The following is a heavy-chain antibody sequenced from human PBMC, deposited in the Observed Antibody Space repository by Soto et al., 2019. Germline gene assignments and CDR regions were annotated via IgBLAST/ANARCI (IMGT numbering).Heavy chain of an antibody. D-gene: IGHD2-8*02. CDR1: GYTFTCYG. Sequence: ASVKVSCKASGYTFTCYGISWVRQAPGQGLEWMGWISAYNGNTNYAQKLQGRVTMTTDTSTSTAYMELRSLRSDDTAVYYCARDRVYGWGSYYYGMDVWGQGTTVTVSS. J-gene: IGHJ6*02. V-gene: IGHV1-18*01. CDR3: ARDRVYGWGSYYYGMDV. CDR2: ISAYNGNT.